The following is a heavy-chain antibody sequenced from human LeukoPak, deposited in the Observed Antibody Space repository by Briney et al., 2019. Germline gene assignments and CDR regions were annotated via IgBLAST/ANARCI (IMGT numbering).Heavy chain of an antibody. CDR3: ARTMRKTTVVTPDFDY. J-gene: IGHJ4*02. CDR2: IYYSGST. Sequence: SETLSLTCTISGGSISSYYWSWIRQPPGKGLEWIGYIYYSGSTNYNPSLKSRVTIPVDTSKNQFSLKLNSVTAADTAVYYCARTMRKTTVVTPDFDYWGQGTLVTVSS. V-gene: IGHV4-59*08. D-gene: IGHD4-23*01. CDR1: GGSISSYY.